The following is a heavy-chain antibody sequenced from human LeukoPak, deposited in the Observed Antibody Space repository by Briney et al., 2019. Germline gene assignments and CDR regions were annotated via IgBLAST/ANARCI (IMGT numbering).Heavy chain of an antibody. CDR1: GFTFDDYA. V-gene: IGHV3-9*01. D-gene: IGHD3-10*01. CDR3: AKDQRSWFGELSWFDP. CDR2: ISWNSGSI. J-gene: IGHJ5*02. Sequence: GGSLRLSCAASGFTFDDYAMHWVRQAPGKGLEWVSGISWNSGSIGYADSVKGRFTISRDNAKNSLCLQMNSLRAEDTALYYCAKDQRSWFGELSWFDPWGQGTLVTVSS.